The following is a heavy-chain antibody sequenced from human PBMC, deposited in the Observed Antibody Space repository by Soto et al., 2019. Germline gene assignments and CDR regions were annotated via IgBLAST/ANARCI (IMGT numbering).Heavy chain of an antibody. Sequence: EVQLLESGGGVVQPGGSLRLSCAASGFTFSNFALSWVRQAPGTGLELLSTISSSGGSTYYAGSVKGRFAISRDNSKNAMDLQVNSLRDEDTAVYYGAKRRTMTTEDQFDYRGQGTLVTVS. V-gene: IGHV3-23*01. J-gene: IGHJ4*02. CDR3: AKRRTMTTEDQFDY. CDR1: GFTFSNFA. CDR2: ISSSGGST. D-gene: IGHD4-17*01.